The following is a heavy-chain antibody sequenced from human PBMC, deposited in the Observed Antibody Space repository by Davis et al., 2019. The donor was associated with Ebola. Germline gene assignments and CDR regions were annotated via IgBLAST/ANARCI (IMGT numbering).Heavy chain of an antibody. D-gene: IGHD4-23*01. CDR2: ISPNSGAT. Sequence: ASVKVSCKASGYTFTGDYMHWVRQAPGQGLEWMGWISPNSGATIYAQRFQGRVIMTRDTSINTAYMELRRLRSDDTALYYCTTGVYGGYAFDIWGLGTLVTVSS. V-gene: IGHV1-2*02. CDR1: GYTFTGDY. CDR3: TTGVYGGYAFDI. J-gene: IGHJ3*02.